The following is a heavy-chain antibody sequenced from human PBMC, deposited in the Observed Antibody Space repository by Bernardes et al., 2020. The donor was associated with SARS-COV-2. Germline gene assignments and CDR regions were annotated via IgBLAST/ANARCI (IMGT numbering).Heavy chain of an antibody. CDR2: ISGSGYTR. Sequence: GGSLRLSCAASGFTFSSYEVNWVRQAPGKGLEWVSYISGSGYTRYYADSVRGRFTISRDNAKNSLYLQMNSLRAEDTAVYYCARERLMIQGRGGFDPWGQGTLVTVSS. CDR3: ARERLMIQGRGGFDP. CDR1: GFTFSSYE. V-gene: IGHV3-48*03. D-gene: IGHD3-16*01. J-gene: IGHJ5*02.